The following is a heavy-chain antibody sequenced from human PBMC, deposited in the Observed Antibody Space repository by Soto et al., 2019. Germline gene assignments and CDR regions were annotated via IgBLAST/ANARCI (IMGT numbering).Heavy chain of an antibody. CDR1: GGSFSGYY. CDR3: ARFYYDTVGGFDY. J-gene: IGHJ4*02. CDR2: INHSGST. Sequence: PSETLSLTCAVYGGSFSGYYWSWIRQPTGKGLEWIGEINHSGSTNYNPSLKSRVTISVDTSKNQFSLKLSSVTAADTAVYYCARFYYDTVGGFDYWGQGTLVTVSS. V-gene: IGHV4-34*01. D-gene: IGHD3-22*01.